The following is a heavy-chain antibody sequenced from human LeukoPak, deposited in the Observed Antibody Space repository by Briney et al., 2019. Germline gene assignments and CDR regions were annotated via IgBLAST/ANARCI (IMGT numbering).Heavy chain of an antibody. CDR3: AGLVEMATILYFDY. CDR2: IYTSGST. J-gene: IGHJ4*02. D-gene: IGHD5-24*01. CDR1: GGSISSYY. V-gene: IGHV4-4*07. Sequence: SETLSLTCTVSGGSISSYYWSWIRQPAGKGLEWIGRIYTSGSTNYNPSLKSRVTISVDTSKNQFSLKLSSVTAADTAVYYCAGLVEMATILYFDYWGQGTLVTVSS.